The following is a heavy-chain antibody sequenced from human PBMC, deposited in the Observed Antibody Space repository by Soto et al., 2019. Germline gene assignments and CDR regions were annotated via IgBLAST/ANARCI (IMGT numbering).Heavy chain of an antibody. CDR3: ATVRFLEWLPPYNWFDP. V-gene: IGHV4-39*01. CDR2: IYYSGST. Sequence: SGTLSLTCTVSGGSISSSSYYWGWIRQPPGKGLEWIGSIYYSGSTYYNPSLKSRVTISVDTSKNQFSLKLSSVTAADTAVYYCATVRFLEWLPPYNWFDPWGQGTLVTVSS. D-gene: IGHD3-3*01. CDR1: GGSISSSSYY. J-gene: IGHJ5*02.